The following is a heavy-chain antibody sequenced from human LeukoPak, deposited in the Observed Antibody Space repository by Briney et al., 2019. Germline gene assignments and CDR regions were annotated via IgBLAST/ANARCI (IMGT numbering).Heavy chain of an antibody. CDR3: ARHYCSGGSCYTDY. CDR1: RYTFTSYD. CDR2: MSPNSGNT. D-gene: IGHD2-15*01. J-gene: IGHJ4*02. Sequence: ASVKVSCKASRYTFTSYDINWVRQATGQGLEWMGWMSPNSGNTGYAQKFQGRVTMTRNTSISTAYMELSSLRSEDTAVYYCARHYCSGGSCYTDYWGQGTLVTVSS. V-gene: IGHV1-8*01.